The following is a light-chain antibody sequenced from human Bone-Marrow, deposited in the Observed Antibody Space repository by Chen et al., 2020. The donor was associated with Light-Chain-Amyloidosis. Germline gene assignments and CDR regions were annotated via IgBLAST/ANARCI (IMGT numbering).Light chain of an antibody. CDR2: DVN. J-gene: IGLJ3*02. CDR3: SSHACSQILWV. CDR1: STDVGSYNL. V-gene: IGLV2-23*02. Sequence: QSALTQPASVSGAPGQSITISCTGTSTDVGSYNLVSWYQHQPGKAPKLIIFDVNRRPSGISIRFSGSKAGNTASLTISGLQPEVEAIYYCSSHACSQILWVFIGVTKLPVL.